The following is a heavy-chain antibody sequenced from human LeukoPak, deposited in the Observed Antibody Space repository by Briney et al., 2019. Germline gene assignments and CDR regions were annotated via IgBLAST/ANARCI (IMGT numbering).Heavy chain of an antibody. CDR1: GVDVSNNY. V-gene: IGHV3-53*05. J-gene: IGHJ4*02. CDR2: IYSGGTT. D-gene: IGHD2-2*01. Sequence: GGSLRLSCAASGVDVSNNYMNWVRQAPGKGLEWVSIIYSGGTTYYADSVKGRFTISRDNSKNTLYLQMNSLRAEDTAVYYCAKGTVTVPAVVDYWGQGTLVTVSS. CDR3: AKGTVTVPAVVDY.